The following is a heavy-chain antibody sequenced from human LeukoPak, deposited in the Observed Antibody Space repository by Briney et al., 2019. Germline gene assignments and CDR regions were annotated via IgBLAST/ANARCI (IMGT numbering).Heavy chain of an antibody. Sequence: GASVKVSCKASGYTFTSYGISWARQAPGQGLEWMGWISAYNGNTNYAQKLQGRVTMTTDTSTSTAYMELRSLRSDDTAVYYCARVGVAVAGTTASGYFDLWGRGTLVTVSS. CDR3: ARVGVAVAGTTASGYFDL. D-gene: IGHD6-19*01. CDR2: ISAYNGNT. J-gene: IGHJ2*01. V-gene: IGHV1-18*01. CDR1: GYTFTSYG.